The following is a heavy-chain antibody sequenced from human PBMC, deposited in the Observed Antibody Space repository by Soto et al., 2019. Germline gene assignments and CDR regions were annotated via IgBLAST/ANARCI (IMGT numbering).Heavy chain of an antibody. CDR1: GYTFTSYA. V-gene: IGHV1-3*01. CDR2: INAGNGNT. J-gene: IGHJ1*01. Sequence: ASVKVSCKASGYTFTSYAMHWVRQAPGQRLEWMGWINAGNGNTKYSQKFQGRVTITRDTSASTAYMELSSLRSEDTAVYYCAREYYDSSRSYYVLYFQHPGQGTLVTLPS. D-gene: IGHD3-22*01. CDR3: AREYYDSSRSYYVLYFQH.